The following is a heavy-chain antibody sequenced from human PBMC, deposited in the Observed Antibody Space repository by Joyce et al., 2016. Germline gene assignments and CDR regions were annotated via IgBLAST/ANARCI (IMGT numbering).Heavy chain of an antibody. CDR2: LWSDGSNK. Sequence: QVQLVESGGGVVQPGRSLRLSCASSGFSFSSFDMHWVRQAPGKGREWVSSLWSDGSNKYYADSVKGRFTITRDISKNTLYLQMISLRAEDTAVYYCARDSVAAGNYNWFDPWGQGTLVTVAS. J-gene: IGHJ5*02. V-gene: IGHV3-33*01. CDR3: ARDSVAAGNYNWFDP. CDR1: GFSFSSFD. D-gene: IGHD6-6*01.